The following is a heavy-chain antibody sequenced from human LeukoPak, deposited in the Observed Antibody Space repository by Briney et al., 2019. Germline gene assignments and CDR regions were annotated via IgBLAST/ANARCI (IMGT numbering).Heavy chain of an antibody. CDR2: MDQDGSEI. CDR1: GFTFSSYW. D-gene: IGHD6-13*01. V-gene: IGHV3-7*04. Sequence: GGSLRLSCAAFGFTFSSYWMSWVRQAPGKGLEWVANMDQDGSEIYYVDSVKGRFTISRDNAKNSLYLQMNSLRAEDTAVYYCARVAAAGFDCWGQGTLVTVSS. J-gene: IGHJ4*02. CDR3: ARVAAAGFDC.